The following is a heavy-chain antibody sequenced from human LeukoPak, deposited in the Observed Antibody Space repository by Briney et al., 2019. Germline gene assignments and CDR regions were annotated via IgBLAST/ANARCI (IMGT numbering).Heavy chain of an antibody. CDR3: AKDLVLAAAGPTLGY. J-gene: IGHJ4*02. CDR2: IRYDGSNK. D-gene: IGHD6-13*01. V-gene: IGHV3-30*02. CDR1: GFTFSSYG. Sequence: PGRSLRLSCAASGFTFSSYGMHWVRQAPGKGLEWVAFIRYDGSNKYYADSVKGRFTISRDNSKNTLYLQMNSLRAEDTAVYYCAKDLVLAAAGPTLGYWGQGTLVTVSS.